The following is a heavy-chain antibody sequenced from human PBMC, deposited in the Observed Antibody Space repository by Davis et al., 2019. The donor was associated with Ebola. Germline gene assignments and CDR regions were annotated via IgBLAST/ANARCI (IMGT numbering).Heavy chain of an antibody. Sequence: PGGSLRLSCAASGFTFSSYAMSWVRQAPGKGLEWVSAISGSGGSTYYADSVKGRFTISRDNAKNSLYLQMNSLRAEDTALYYCAKDIPSRDGDNGGSYWGQGTLVTVSS. V-gene: IGHV3-23*01. J-gene: IGHJ4*02. CDR2: ISGSGGST. CDR3: AKDIPSRDGDNGGSY. D-gene: IGHD5-24*01. CDR1: GFTFSSYA.